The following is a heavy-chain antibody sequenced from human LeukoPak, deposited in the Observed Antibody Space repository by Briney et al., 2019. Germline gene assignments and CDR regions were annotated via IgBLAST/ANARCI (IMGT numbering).Heavy chain of an antibody. CDR3: AISSSSAEYFQH. V-gene: IGHV3-53*01. Sequence: PGGSLRLSCAASGFTVSSNYMSWVRQAPGKGLEWVSVIYSGGSTYYADSVKGRFTISRDNSKNTLYLQMNSLRAEDTAVYYCAISSSSAEYFQHWGQGTLVTVSS. CDR2: IYSGGST. J-gene: IGHJ1*01. D-gene: IGHD6-6*01. CDR1: GFTVSSNY.